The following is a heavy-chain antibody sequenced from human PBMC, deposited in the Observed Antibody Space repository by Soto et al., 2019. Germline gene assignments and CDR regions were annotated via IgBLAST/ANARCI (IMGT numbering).Heavy chain of an antibody. CDR2: IKEDGSEK. J-gene: IGHJ5*02. Sequence: GGSLRLSCAASGFTFSGFWMNWVRQAPGKGLEWVAIIKEDGSEKYYVDSVKGRFSISRHNANNSLYLQMDSLRVEDTAVYYCARDGGEPEDQDCGGDCDRFDPWGQGTLVTVSS. CDR1: GFTFSGFW. CDR3: ARDGGEPEDQDCGGDCDRFDP. V-gene: IGHV3-7*01. D-gene: IGHD2-21*02.